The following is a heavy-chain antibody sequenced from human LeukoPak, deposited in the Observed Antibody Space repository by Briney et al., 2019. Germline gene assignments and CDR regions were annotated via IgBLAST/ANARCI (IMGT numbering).Heavy chain of an antibody. J-gene: IGHJ5*02. Sequence: GGSLRLSCATSGFTFTTYWMSWVRQAPGKGLEWVANINQDGNDKHYADSVKGRLAISRDNTKKSVSLQMSRLRADDTAVYYCARAQQLVLWFDPWGQGTLVTVSS. V-gene: IGHV3-7*01. CDR3: ARAQQLVLWFDP. D-gene: IGHD6-13*01. CDR1: GFTFTTYW. CDR2: INQDGNDK.